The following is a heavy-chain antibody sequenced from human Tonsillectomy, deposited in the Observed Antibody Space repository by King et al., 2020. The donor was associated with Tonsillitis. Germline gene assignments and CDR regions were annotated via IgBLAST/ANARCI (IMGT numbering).Heavy chain of an antibody. D-gene: IGHD3-10*01. J-gene: IGHJ2*01. V-gene: IGHV3-48*01. Sequence: VQLVESGGGLVQPGGSLRLSCAASGFSFSSYSMNWVRQAPGKGLEWVSYISNNSSIIYYGDSVKGRFTISRDNAKNSLYLQMNSLRAEDTAVYYCARDPSGSADWYFDLWGRGTLVTVSS. CDR2: ISNNSSII. CDR3: ARDPSGSADWYFDL. CDR1: GFSFSSYS.